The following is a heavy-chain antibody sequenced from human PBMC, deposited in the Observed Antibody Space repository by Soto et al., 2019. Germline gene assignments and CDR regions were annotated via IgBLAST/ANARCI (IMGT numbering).Heavy chain of an antibody. CDR3: ARRWGRTFDY. Sequence: QVQLQESGPGLVKHSETLSLTCTVSGGYISSYYWSWIRQPPGKGLEWIGYIYYSGSTNYNPSLKSRVTMPVDASKYQFSPKLSSVTAADTAVYYCARRWGRTFDYWGQGTLVTVSS. CDR1: GGYISSYY. CDR2: IYYSGST. J-gene: IGHJ4*02. D-gene: IGHD2-15*01. V-gene: IGHV4-59*08.